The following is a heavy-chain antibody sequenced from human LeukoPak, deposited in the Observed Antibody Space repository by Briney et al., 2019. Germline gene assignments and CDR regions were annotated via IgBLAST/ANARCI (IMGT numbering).Heavy chain of an antibody. CDR3: ARDSPYGSGSPD. Sequence: PSETLSLTCTVSGGSVSSDYWSWIRQPPGKGLEWIGSIYHSGSTYYNPSLKSRVTISVDKSKNQFSLKLSSVTAADTAVYYCARDSPYGSGSPDWGQGTLVTVSS. CDR2: IYHSGST. V-gene: IGHV4-38-2*02. J-gene: IGHJ4*02. D-gene: IGHD3-10*01. CDR1: GGSVSSDY.